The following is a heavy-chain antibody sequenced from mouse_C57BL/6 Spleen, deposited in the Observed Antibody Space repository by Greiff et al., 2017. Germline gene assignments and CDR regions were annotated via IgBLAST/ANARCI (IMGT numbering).Heavy chain of an antibody. CDR3: ARSPYYYGSSPWYFDV. CDR1: GFTFSDYG. D-gene: IGHD1-1*01. Sequence: EVKLMESGGGLVKPGGSLKLSCAASGFTFSDYGMHWVRQAPEKGLEWVAYISSGSSTIYYADTVKGRFTISRDNAKNTLFLQMTSLRSEDTAMDYCARSPYYYGSSPWYFDVWGTGTTVTVSS. V-gene: IGHV5-17*01. J-gene: IGHJ1*03. CDR2: ISSGSSTI.